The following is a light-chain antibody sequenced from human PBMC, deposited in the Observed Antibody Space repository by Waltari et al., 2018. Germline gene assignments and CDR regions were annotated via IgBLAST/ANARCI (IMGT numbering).Light chain of an antibody. CDR3: QQYSSFST. V-gene: IGKV1-5*03. J-gene: IGKJ2*01. Sequence: EIQMTQSPSTLSASVGDRVTISCRASQSVGTWLAWYQQKPGKAPKLLIYVASSLESGVPSRFSGSGSGTEFTLTISSLQPDDFATYSCQQYSSFSTFGQGTKLDI. CDR2: VAS. CDR1: QSVGTW.